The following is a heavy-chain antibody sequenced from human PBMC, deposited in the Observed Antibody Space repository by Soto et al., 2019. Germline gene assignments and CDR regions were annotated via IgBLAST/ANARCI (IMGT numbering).Heavy chain of an antibody. CDR1: GGSISSYY. CDR2: IYTSGST. J-gene: IGHJ4*02. V-gene: IGHV4-4*07. D-gene: IGHD5-12*01. CDR3: ARSIWDGYKKFYYFDY. Sequence: SETLSLTCTVSGGSISSYYWSWIRQPAGKGLEWIGRIYTSGSTNYNPSLKSQVTMSVDTSKNQFSLKLSSVTAADTAVYYCARSIWDGYKKFYYFDYWGQGTLVTVSS.